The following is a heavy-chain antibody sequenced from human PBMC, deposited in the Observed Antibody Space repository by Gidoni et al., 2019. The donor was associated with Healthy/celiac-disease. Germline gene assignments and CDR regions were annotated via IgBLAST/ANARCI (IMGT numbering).Heavy chain of an antibody. CDR2: IIPILGIA. Sequence: QVQLVQSGAEVKKPGSSVKVSCKAARGTFSSYTISWVRQAPGQGLEWMGRIIPILGIANYAQKCQGRVTITADKSTSTAYMELSSLRSEDTAVYYCARAPGYSYGYGADWGQGTLVTVSS. V-gene: IGHV1-69*02. CDR3: ARAPGYSYGYGAD. J-gene: IGHJ4*02. CDR1: RGTFSSYT. D-gene: IGHD5-18*01.